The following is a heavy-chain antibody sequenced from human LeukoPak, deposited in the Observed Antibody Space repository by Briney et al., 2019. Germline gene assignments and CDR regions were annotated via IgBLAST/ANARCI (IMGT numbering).Heavy chain of an antibody. D-gene: IGHD3-22*01. CDR1: GFTFSSYA. Sequence: GGSLRLSCAASGFTFSSYAMSWVRQAPGKGLEWVSTISGSGSSTYYADSVKGRFTISRDNSKNTLYLQMNSLRAEDTAVYYCAKAYYDSTGYYGYWGQGTLVTVSS. CDR2: ISGSGSST. V-gene: IGHV3-23*01. J-gene: IGHJ4*02. CDR3: AKAYYDSTGYYGY.